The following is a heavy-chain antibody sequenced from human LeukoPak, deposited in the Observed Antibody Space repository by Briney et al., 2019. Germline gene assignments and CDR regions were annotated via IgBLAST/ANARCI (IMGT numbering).Heavy chain of an antibody. CDR2: IWHDGSNK. CDR3: ARGRYCSSTSCYPNNDY. CDR1: GFTLRSYA. V-gene: IGHV3-33*01. Sequence: GGSLRLSCAVSGFTLRSYAMPWVRQAPGKGLEWVAVIWHDGSNKHYVDSVKGRFTISRDNAKNTLYLQMNSVRAEDTAVYYCARGRYCSSTSCYPNNDYWGQGTLVIVSS. D-gene: IGHD2-2*01. J-gene: IGHJ4*02.